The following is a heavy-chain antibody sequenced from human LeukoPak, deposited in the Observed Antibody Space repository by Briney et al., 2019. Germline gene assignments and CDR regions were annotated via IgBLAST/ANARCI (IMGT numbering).Heavy chain of an antibody. D-gene: IGHD2-15*01. CDR1: GLTVSSNY. CDR2: IYSGSST. J-gene: IGHJ5*02. Sequence: GGSLRLSCAASGLTVSSNYMSWVRQAPGKGLEWVSLIYSGSSTYYADSVKGRFTISRDKSKNTLYLQMSSLRAEDTAVYYCARLTSVGYCSGGSCYFWEDAKWFDPWGQGTLVTVSS. CDR3: ARLTSVGYCSGGSCYFWEDAKWFDP. V-gene: IGHV3-66*04.